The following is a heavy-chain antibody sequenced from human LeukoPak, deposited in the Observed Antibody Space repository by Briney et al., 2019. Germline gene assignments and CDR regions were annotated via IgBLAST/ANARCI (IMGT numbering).Heavy chain of an antibody. Sequence: GASVKVSCKASGYTFTGYYMHRVRQAPGQGLEWMGWINPNSGGTNYAQKLQGRVTMTTDTSTSTAYMELRSLRSDDTAVYYCARSEDTGHGGVDVWGKGTTVTISS. CDR1: GYTFTGYY. CDR3: ARSEDTGHGGVDV. D-gene: IGHD2-15*01. CDR2: INPNSGGT. J-gene: IGHJ6*04. V-gene: IGHV1-2*02.